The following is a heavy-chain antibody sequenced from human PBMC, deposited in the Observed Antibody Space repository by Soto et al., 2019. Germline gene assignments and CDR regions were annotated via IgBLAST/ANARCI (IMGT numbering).Heavy chain of an antibody. CDR1: GFTFSSHG. V-gene: IGHV3-33*01. CDR2: IWYDGSNK. CDR3: VRWGDPNVFGN. J-gene: IGHJ3*02. Sequence: RRLSCAASGFTFSSHGMHWVRQAPGKGLEWVTVIWYDGSNKYYADSVKGRFTISRDNSKNMLYLQMNSLRAEDTAVYYCVRWGDPNVFGNLGPGTMVPVSS. D-gene: IGHD3-16*01.